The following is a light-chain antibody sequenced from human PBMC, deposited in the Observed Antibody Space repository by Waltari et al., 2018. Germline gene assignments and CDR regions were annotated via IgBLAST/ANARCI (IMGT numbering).Light chain of an antibody. CDR1: ILRTYY. J-gene: IGLJ2*01. CDR2: GKN. CDR3: SSRELSGHVV. V-gene: IGLV3-19*01. Sequence: SSDLTHAPAVSVALGQTVRIPCQQDILRTYYGNWCRQKPGQPPELVIYGKNNRPSGIPDRFSASSSGNTASLIITGAQAEDEADYYCSSRELSGHVVFGGGTRLTVL.